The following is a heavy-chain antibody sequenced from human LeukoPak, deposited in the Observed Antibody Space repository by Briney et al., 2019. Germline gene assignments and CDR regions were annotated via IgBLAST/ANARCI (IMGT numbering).Heavy chain of an antibody. Sequence: SETLSLTSAVYGGSFSGYYWSWIRQPPGKGLEWIGEINHSGSTNYNPSLKSRVTISVDTSKNQFSLKLSSVTAADTAVYYCARGERAADCHFDYWGQGTLVTVSS. CDR2: INHSGST. J-gene: IGHJ4*02. V-gene: IGHV4-34*01. D-gene: IGHD6-13*01. CDR3: ARGERAADCHFDY. CDR1: GGSFSGYY.